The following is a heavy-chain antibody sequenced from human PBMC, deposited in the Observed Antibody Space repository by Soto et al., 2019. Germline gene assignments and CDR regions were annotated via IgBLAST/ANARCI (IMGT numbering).Heavy chain of an antibody. CDR3: TRDLGYCSGGSCYGHWFDP. CDR1: GFTFGDYA. CDR2: IRSKAYGGTT. V-gene: IGHV3-49*03. D-gene: IGHD2-15*01. J-gene: IGHJ5*02. Sequence: GGSLRLSCTASGFTFGDYAMSWFRQAPGKGLEWVGFIRSKAYGGTTEYAASVKGRFTISRDDSKSIAYLQMNSLKTEDTAVYYCTRDLGYCSGGSCYGHWFDPWGQGTLVTVSS.